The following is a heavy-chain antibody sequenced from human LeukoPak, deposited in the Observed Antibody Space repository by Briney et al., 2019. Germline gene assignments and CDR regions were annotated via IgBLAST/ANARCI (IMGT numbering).Heavy chain of an antibody. V-gene: IGHV3-20*04. J-gene: IGHJ4*02. CDR3: AREGDYGDYSEFDY. Sequence: GGSLRLSCAASGFTFDDYGMSWVRQAPGKGLELVSGMYWNGGSTGYADSVKGRFTISRDNAKNSLYLQMNSLRAEDTALYYCAREGDYGDYSEFDYWGQGTLVTVSS. D-gene: IGHD4-17*01. CDR2: MYWNGGST. CDR1: GFTFDDYG.